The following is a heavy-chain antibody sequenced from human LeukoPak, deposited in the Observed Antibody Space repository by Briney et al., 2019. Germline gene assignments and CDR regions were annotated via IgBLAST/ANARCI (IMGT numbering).Heavy chain of an antibody. V-gene: IGHV3-48*01. CDR2: ISSSGSIT. CDR3: ARPGITAFDI. D-gene: IGHD3-10*01. CDR1: RFTFDDYA. Sequence: GGSLRLSCAASRFTFDDYAMHWVRQAPGKGLEWVSHISSSGSITYYGDSVKGRITISRDNAKNSVSLYMNSLRAEDSAVYYCARPGITAFDIWGQGTMVTVSS. J-gene: IGHJ3*02.